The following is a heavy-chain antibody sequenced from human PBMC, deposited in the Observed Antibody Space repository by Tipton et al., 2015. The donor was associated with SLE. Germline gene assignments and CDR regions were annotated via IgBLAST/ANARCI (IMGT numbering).Heavy chain of an antibody. Sequence: LRLSCAVYGGSFSGYYWSWNRQPPGKGLEWIGEINHSGSTNYNPSLKSRVTISVDTSKNQFSLKLSSVTAADTAVYYCARFTAQYGGYLDYWGQGTLVTVSS. V-gene: IGHV4-34*01. CDR1: GGSFSGYY. CDR2: INHSGST. J-gene: IGHJ4*02. CDR3: ARFTAQYGGYLDY. D-gene: IGHD2-15*01.